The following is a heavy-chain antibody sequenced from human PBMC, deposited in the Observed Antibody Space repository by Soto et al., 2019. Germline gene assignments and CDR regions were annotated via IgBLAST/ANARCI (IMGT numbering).Heavy chain of an antibody. CDR2: IGTAGDT. Sequence: GGSLRLSCAGSGFSFSTYDMHWVRQATGKGLEWVSSIGTAGDTYYEDSVRGRFTISRENAKNSFYLEMKNLRVGDTAVYYCGRWCGNTTDDMEIWGRGTTVTVSS. D-gene: IGHD1-1*01. J-gene: IGHJ6*02. CDR1: GFSFSTYD. CDR3: GRWCGNTTDDMEI. V-gene: IGHV3-13*01.